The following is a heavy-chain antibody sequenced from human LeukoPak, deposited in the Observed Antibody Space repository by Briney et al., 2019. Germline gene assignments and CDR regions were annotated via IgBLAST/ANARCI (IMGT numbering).Heavy chain of an antibody. CDR3: AKGLLWPRFDY. CDR2: INGSGGST. V-gene: IGHV3-23*01. Sequence: GGSLRLSCAASGLTFSSYAMNWVRQAPGKGLEWVSLINGSGGSTYYADSVKGRFTISRDNSKNTLSLQMNSLRAEDTAVYYCAKGLLWPRFDYWGQGTLVTVSS. CDR1: GLTFSSYA. D-gene: IGHD3-10*01. J-gene: IGHJ4*02.